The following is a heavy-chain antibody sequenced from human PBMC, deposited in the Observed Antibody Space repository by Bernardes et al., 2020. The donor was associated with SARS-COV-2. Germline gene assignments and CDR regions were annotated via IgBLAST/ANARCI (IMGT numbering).Heavy chain of an antibody. CDR3: ARGKAFFWTRPNYSGMDV. CDR1: GFTFSDYY. Sequence: GGSLRLSCAASGFTFSDYYMSWIRQAPGKGLEWVSYISSSGSTIYYADSVKGRFTISRDNAKNSLYLQMNSLRAEDTAVYYCARGKAFFWTRPNYSGMDVWGQGTTVTVSS. CDR2: ISSSGSTI. V-gene: IGHV3-11*01. J-gene: IGHJ6*02. D-gene: IGHD3-3*01.